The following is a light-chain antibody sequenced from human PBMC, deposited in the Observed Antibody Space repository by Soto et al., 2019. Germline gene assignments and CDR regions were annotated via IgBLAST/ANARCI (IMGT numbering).Light chain of an antibody. V-gene: IGKV3-15*01. CDR2: GAS. J-gene: IGKJ4*01. CDR3: QQDKNRPPVT. Sequence: ETVMPQSPATLSVSLGDRATLSCTASQSDKTNLAWYQQKPGQAPRLRIYGASIRATGVPVRFSGSGSGTDCDSTISSRPPEDFAVYFCQQDKNRPPVTSGGGTKVEIK. CDR1: QSDKTN.